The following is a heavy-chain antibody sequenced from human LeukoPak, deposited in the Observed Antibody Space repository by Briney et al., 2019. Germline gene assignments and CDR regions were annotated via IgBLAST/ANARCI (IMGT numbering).Heavy chain of an antibody. Sequence: GASVKVSCKASGYTFTSYAMNWVRQAPGQGLEWMGWINTNTGNPTYAQGFTGRFVFSLDTSVSTAYLQISSLKAEDTAVYYCARFSSWDSSGWYSRGGLDYWGQGTLVTVSS. D-gene: IGHD6-19*01. CDR3: ARFSSWDSSGWYSRGGLDY. CDR2: INTNTGNP. CDR1: GYTFTSYA. V-gene: IGHV7-4-1*02. J-gene: IGHJ4*02.